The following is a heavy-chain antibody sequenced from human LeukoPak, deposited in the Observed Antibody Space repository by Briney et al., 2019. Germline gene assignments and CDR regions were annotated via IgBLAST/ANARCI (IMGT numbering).Heavy chain of an antibody. J-gene: IGHJ4*02. CDR2: ISYSGHT. CDR1: GGSISNYY. V-gene: IGHV4-59*08. CDR3: ARQSYFGLTSSDY. Sequence: SETLSLTCSVSGGSISNYYWSWIRQSPDKRLEWIGYISYSGHTSYNPSLKSRVTISVDTSRDQFPLNLTSMTAADTAVYYCARQSYFGLTSSDYWGQGILVTVSS. D-gene: IGHD3-10*01.